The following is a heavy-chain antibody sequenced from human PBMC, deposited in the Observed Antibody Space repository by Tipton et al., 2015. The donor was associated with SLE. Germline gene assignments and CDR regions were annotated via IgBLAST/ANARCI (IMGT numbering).Heavy chain of an antibody. Sequence: TLSLTCAVYGGSFSDYYWSWIRQTPGEGLEWIGEINHTGGTNYNPSLESRVTMSVDTSKNQFSLKLSSVTAADTAVYYCARVRGVAAAGKTNWYFDLWGRGTLVTVSS. V-gene: IGHV4-34*10. CDR1: GGSFSDYY. D-gene: IGHD6-13*01. CDR2: INHTGGT. CDR3: ARVRGVAAAGKTNWYFDL. J-gene: IGHJ2*01.